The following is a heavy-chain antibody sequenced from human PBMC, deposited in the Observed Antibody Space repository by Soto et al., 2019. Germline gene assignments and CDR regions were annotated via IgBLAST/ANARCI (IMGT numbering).Heavy chain of an antibody. D-gene: IGHD3-10*01. Sequence: SETLSLTCTVSDGYIRSSSYYWGWIRKPPGKGLEWIGSIYYSGSTYYNPSLKSRVTISVDTSKNQFSLKLSSVTAADTAVYYCARGVIPNDEYYFDYWGQGTLVTVSS. CDR1: DGYIRSSSYY. CDR3: ARGVIPNDEYYFDY. V-gene: IGHV4-39*01. J-gene: IGHJ4*02. CDR2: IYYSGST.